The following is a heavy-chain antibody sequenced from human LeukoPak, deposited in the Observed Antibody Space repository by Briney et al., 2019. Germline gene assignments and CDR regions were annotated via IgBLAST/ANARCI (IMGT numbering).Heavy chain of an antibody. CDR1: GGSISSYF. D-gene: IGHD3-10*02. Sequence: PSETLSLTCTLSGGSISSYFWSWIRQPPGKKLEWIGYIYYGGGTNYNPPLKSRVTISVDTSKNQFSLKLSSMTAADTAVYYCARAPRWSGSTSYFDYWGQGTLVTVSS. CDR3: ARAPRWSGSTSYFDY. J-gene: IGHJ4*02. V-gene: IGHV4-59*01. CDR2: IYYGGGT.